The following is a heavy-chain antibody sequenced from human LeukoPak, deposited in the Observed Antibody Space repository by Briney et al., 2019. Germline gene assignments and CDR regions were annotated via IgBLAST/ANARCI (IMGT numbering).Heavy chain of an antibody. V-gene: IGHV4-34*01. J-gene: IGHJ3*02. Sequence: SETLSLTCAVYGGSFSGYYWSCIRQPPGKGLEWIGEINHSGSTNYNPSLKSRVTISVDTSKNQFSLRLNSVTAADTAVYYCARFPKYYYDSSAYYYAFDIWGQGTVVTVSS. D-gene: IGHD3-22*01. CDR1: GGSFSGYY. CDR3: ARFPKYYYDSSAYYYAFDI. CDR2: INHSGST.